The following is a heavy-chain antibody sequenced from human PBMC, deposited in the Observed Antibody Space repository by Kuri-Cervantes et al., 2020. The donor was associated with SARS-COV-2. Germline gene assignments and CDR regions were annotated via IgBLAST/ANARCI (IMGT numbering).Heavy chain of an antibody. CDR2: ISHDGKNK. J-gene: IGHJ4*02. V-gene: IGHV3-30*18. CDR1: GFKFRRTD. D-gene: IGHD2-21*01. Sequence: GEFLKISCAASGFKFRRTDMHRVRQAPGKGLEWVAVISHDGKNKKCIASGKGRFTISRDNSQNTLYLHMKSLRSEDTAMYYCAKDRVGVQDFWGQGTLVTVSS. CDR3: AKDRVGVQDF.